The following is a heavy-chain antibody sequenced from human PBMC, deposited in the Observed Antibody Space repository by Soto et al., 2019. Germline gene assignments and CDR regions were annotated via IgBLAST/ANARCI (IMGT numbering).Heavy chain of an antibody. J-gene: IGHJ6*03. CDR2: IYYSGST. D-gene: IGHD3-3*01. CDR1: GGSISSYY. Sequence: SETLSLTCTVSGGSISSYYWSWIRQPPGKGLEWIGYIYYSGSTNYNPSLKSRVTISVDTSKNQFSLKLSSVTAADTAVYYCARLYYDFWSGYYGAYYYYYMDVWGKGTTVTVSS. V-gene: IGHV4-59*01. CDR3: ARLYYDFWSGYYGAYYYYYMDV.